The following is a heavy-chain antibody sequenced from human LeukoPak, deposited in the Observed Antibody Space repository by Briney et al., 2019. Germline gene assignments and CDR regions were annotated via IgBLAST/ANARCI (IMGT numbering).Heavy chain of an antibody. J-gene: IGHJ4*02. Sequence: SETLSLTCTVSGGSISSSSYYWAWIRQPPGKGLEWIGSIYYSGITYYNPSLKSRVTISVDTSKNQFSLKLSSVTAADTAVYYCARQRYSGCETATDYWGQGTLVTVSS. D-gene: IGHD5-12*01. CDR2: IYYSGIT. CDR3: ARQRYSGCETATDY. V-gene: IGHV4-39*01. CDR1: GGSISSSSYY.